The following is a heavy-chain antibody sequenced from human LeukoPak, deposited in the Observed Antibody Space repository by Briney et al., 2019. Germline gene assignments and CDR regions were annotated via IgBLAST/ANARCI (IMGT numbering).Heavy chain of an antibody. D-gene: IGHD4-17*01. CDR2: ISSSSSYI. CDR3: ARDLTTVTTRGLGY. Sequence: GGSLRLSCAASGFTFSSYSMNWVRQAPGKGLEWVSSISSSSSYIYYADSVKGRFTISRDNAKNSLYLQMNSLRAEDTAVYYCARDLTTVTTRGLGYWGQGTLVTVPS. V-gene: IGHV3-21*01. J-gene: IGHJ4*02. CDR1: GFTFSSYS.